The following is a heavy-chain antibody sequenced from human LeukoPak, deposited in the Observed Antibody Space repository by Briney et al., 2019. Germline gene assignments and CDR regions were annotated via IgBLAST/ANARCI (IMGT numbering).Heavy chain of an antibody. D-gene: IGHD3-16*02. CDR2: ISGDGGST. V-gene: IGHV3-43*02. J-gene: IGHJ4*02. CDR3: AKDRLISYYGYVWGSYRYLNYFDY. CDR1: GFTFDDYA. Sequence: GGSLRLSSAASGFTFDDYAMHWVRQAPGKGLEWVSLISGDGGSTYYADSVKGRFTISRDNSKNSLYLQMNSLRTEDTALYYCAKDRLISYYGYVWGSYRYLNYFDYWGQGTLVTVSS.